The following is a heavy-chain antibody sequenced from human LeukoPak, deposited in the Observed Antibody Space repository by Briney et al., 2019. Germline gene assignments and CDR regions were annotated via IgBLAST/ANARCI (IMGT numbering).Heavy chain of an antibody. Sequence: GGSLRLSYAASGFTFDDYGMSWVRQAPGKGLEWVGRIKSKTDGGTTDYAAPVKGRFTISRDDSKNTLYLQMNSLKTEDTAVYYCTTDYYYDSSGPPGAFDIWGQGTMVTVSS. D-gene: IGHD3-22*01. V-gene: IGHV3-15*01. CDR3: TTDYYYDSSGPPGAFDI. CDR1: GFTFDDYG. CDR2: IKSKTDGGTT. J-gene: IGHJ3*02.